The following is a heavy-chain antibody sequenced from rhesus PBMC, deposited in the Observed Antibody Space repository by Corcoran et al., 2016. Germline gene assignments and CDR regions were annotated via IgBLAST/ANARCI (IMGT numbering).Heavy chain of an antibody. CDR2: IYGSGGGT. CDR3: ARTVTSFFYGLDS. CDR1: GGSISDDYY. Sequence: QVQLQESGPGLVKPSETLSLTCAVSGGSISDDYYWSWIRQPPGKGLGWIGYIYGSGGGTNYNPSLTNRVTISIDTSKNQFSLKLSSVTAADTAVYYCARTVTSFFYGLDSWGQGVVVTVSS. D-gene: IGHD4-23*01. V-gene: IGHV4-106*01. J-gene: IGHJ6*01.